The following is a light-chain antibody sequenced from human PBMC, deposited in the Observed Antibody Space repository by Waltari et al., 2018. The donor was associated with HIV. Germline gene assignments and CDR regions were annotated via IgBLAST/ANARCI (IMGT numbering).Light chain of an antibody. V-gene: IGLV1-44*01. J-gene: IGLJ2*01. CDR1: SSNIGSNT. Sequence: QSVLTQPPSASGTPGQRVTISCSGSSSNIGSNTVNWYPQLPETAPKLLIYSNNKRPSGVPARVSGSKSGTSATLASSGLQSEDEADYYCAAWEDSLNGPVFGGGTKLTVL. CDR3: AAWEDSLNGPV. CDR2: SNN.